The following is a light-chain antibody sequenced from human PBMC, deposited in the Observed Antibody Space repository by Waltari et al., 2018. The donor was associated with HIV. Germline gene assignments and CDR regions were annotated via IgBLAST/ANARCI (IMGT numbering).Light chain of an antibody. Sequence: QTVVTQEPSFSVSPGGTVTLTCGLSSGSVSASYSPSWYQQTPGQAPRTLIYSTNTRSSGVPDRFSGSILGNKAALTITGAQADDESVYYCSLYMGGGIWVFGGGTKLTVL. V-gene: IGLV8-61*01. J-gene: IGLJ3*02. CDR3: SLYMGGGIWV. CDR1: SGSVSASYS. CDR2: STN.